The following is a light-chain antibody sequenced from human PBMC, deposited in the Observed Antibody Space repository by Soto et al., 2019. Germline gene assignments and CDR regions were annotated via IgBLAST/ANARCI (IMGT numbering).Light chain of an antibody. Sequence: IVMTQSPATLSVSPGERATLSCRASQSISTELAWYQQKPGQPPRLLIYSASTRATGVPARFTGSGSGSAFTLTISGLQSEDFAVYYCQQGHNWPLTFGQGTRLEI. CDR3: QQGHNWPLT. V-gene: IGKV3-15*01. J-gene: IGKJ2*01. CDR2: SAS. CDR1: QSISTE.